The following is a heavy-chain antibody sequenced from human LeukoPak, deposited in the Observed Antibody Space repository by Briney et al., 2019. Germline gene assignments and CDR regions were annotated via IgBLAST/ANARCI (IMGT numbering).Heavy chain of an antibody. V-gene: IGHV3-30*04. Sequence: GGSLRLSCAASGFIFSSYAMHWVRQAPGKGLEWVAVISYDGSNKYYADSVKGRFTISRGNSKNTLYLQMNSLRPEDTAVYYCARDPYGSGSYCPGDYWGQGTLVTVSS. D-gene: IGHD3-10*01. CDR3: ARDPYGSGSYCPGDY. CDR2: ISYDGSNK. J-gene: IGHJ4*02. CDR1: GFIFSSYA.